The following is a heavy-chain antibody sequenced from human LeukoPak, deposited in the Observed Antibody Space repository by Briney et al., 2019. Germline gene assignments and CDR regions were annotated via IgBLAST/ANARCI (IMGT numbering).Heavy chain of an antibody. CDR3: ARDAAAVPYNWFDP. Sequence: ASVKVSCKASGYTFTSYGISWVRQAPGQGLEWMGWISAYNGNTNYAQKLQGRVTMTTDTSTSTAYMELRSLGSDDTAVYYCARDAAAVPYNWFDPWGQGTLVTVSS. CDR2: ISAYNGNT. D-gene: IGHD6-13*01. V-gene: IGHV1-18*01. J-gene: IGHJ5*02. CDR1: GYTFTSYG.